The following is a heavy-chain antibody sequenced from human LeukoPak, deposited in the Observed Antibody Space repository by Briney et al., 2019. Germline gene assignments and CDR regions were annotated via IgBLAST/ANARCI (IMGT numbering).Heavy chain of an antibody. D-gene: IGHD3-3*01. CDR3: ARDRDTTRFYARYGMDV. Sequence: GGSLRLSCAASGFTFSYFWMHWVRRAPGKGLEWVSRINDYGSETVYADSVKGRFTIYRDNAKNTLYLQMNSLRVEDTAVYYCARDRDTTRFYARYGMDVWGQGTTATVSS. V-gene: IGHV3-74*01. CDR1: GFTFSYFW. J-gene: IGHJ6*02. CDR2: INDYGSET.